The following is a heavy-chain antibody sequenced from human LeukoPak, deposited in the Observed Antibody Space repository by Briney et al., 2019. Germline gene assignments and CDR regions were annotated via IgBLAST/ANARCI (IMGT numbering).Heavy chain of an antibody. J-gene: IGHJ4*02. CDR1: GFTFSSYG. Sequence: PSGGSLRLSCAASGFTFSSYGMSWVRQAPGKGLEWVSAISGSGGSTYYADSVKGRFTISRDNSKNTLYLQMNSLRAEDTAVYYCAKGISTLPYYFDYWGQGTLVTVSS. D-gene: IGHD2/OR15-2a*01. CDR3: AKGISTLPYYFDY. CDR2: ISGSGGST. V-gene: IGHV3-23*01.